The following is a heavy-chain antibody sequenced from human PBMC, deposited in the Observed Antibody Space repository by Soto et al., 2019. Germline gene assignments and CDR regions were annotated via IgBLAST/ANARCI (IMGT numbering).Heavy chain of an antibody. J-gene: IGHJ4*02. CDR3: ARDWNAGIFDY. CDR2: IWYDAVGK. Sequence: QVQLVESGGGVVQPGMSLRLSCAASGFTFKNFAMHWVRQAPGKGLEWVAMIWYDAVGKYYADSVKCRFTVSRDHSRDTLSLQMDSLTAEDTAVYYCARDWNAGIFDYWGQGTLVTVSS. D-gene: IGHD1-1*01. CDR1: GFTFKNFA. V-gene: IGHV3-33*01.